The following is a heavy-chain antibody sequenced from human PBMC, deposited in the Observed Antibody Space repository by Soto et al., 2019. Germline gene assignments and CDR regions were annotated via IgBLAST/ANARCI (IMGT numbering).Heavy chain of an antibody. J-gene: IGHJ1*01. Sequence: QVQLVQSGAEVKKPWSSVKVSCKASGGTFSSYTISWVRQAPGQGLEWMGRIIPILGIANYAQKFQGRVTITADKSTSTAYMELSSLRSEDTAVYYCAIATVTTFFSYCVQGTLVTVSS. D-gene: IGHD4-4*01. CDR1: GGTFSSYT. V-gene: IGHV1-69*02. CDR3: AIATVTTFFSY. CDR2: IIPILGIA.